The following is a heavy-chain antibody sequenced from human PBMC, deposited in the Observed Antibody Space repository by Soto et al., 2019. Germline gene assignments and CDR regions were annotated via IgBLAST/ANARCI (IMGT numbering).Heavy chain of an antibody. V-gene: IGHV1-69*13. J-gene: IGHJ3*02. D-gene: IGHD2-21*02. CDR1: GGTFSSYA. CDR2: IIPIFGTA. CDR3: ARGVSSVVTAKASAFDI. Sequence: SVKVSCKASGGTFSSYAISWVRQAPGQGLEWMGGIIPIFGTANYAQKFQGRVTITADESTSTAYMELSSLRSEDTAVYYCARGVSSVVTAKASAFDIWGQGTMVTV.